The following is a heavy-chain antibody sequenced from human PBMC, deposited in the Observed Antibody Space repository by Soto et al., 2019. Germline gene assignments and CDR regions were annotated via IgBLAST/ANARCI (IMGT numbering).Heavy chain of an antibody. V-gene: IGHV3-21*06. CDR1: GVTFTRYS. Sequence: GGSLRLSCAASGVTFTRYSMNWVRQAPGKGLEWVSSISSTTNYIYYGDAMKGRFTISRDNAKNSPYLEMNSLRAEDTAVYYCARKSEDPTSNFDYRGQATLVTASS. J-gene: IGHJ4*02. CDR3: ARKSEDPTSNFDY. CDR2: ISSTTNYI.